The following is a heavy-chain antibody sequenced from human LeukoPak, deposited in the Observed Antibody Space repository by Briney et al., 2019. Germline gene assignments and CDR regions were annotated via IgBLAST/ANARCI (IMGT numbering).Heavy chain of an antibody. D-gene: IGHD5-18*01. Sequence: SETLSLICAVYGGSFSGYYWSWIRQPPGKGLEWIGEINHSGSTNYNPSLKSRVTISVDTSKNQFSLKLSSVTAAGTAVYYCARVKVRNTAMVPASLGYWGQGTLVTVSS. V-gene: IGHV4-34*01. J-gene: IGHJ4*02. CDR3: ARVKVRNTAMVPASLGY. CDR1: GGSFSGYY. CDR2: INHSGST.